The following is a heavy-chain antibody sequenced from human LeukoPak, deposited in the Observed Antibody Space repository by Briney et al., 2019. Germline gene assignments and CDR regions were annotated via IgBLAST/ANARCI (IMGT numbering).Heavy chain of an antibody. V-gene: IGHV4-30-4*01. CDR2: IYYSGST. CDR1: GGSISSGDYY. Sequence: PSETLSLTCTVSGGSISSGDYYWTWIRQRPGKGLEWIGYIYYSGSTYFNPSLKSRVTISVDTSKNQFSLKLSSVTAADTAVYYCARSEGYSYYYVMDVWGKGTTVTVSS. D-gene: IGHD5-18*01. J-gene: IGHJ6*04. CDR3: ARSEGYSYYYVMDV.